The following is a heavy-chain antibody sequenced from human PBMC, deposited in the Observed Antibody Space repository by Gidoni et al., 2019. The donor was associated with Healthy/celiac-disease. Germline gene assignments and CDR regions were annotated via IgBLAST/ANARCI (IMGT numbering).Heavy chain of an antibody. D-gene: IGHD2-21*02. CDR1: GFTFSSYA. Sequence: EVQLLESGGGLVQPGGSLRLSCAASGFTFSSYAMSWFRQAPGKGLEWVSAISGSGGSTYYADSVKGRFTISRDNSKNTLYLQMNSLRAEDTAVYYCANLYGGNFWWFDLWGRGTLVTVSS. CDR3: ANLYGGNFWWFDL. CDR2: ISGSGGST. V-gene: IGHV3-23*01. J-gene: IGHJ2*01.